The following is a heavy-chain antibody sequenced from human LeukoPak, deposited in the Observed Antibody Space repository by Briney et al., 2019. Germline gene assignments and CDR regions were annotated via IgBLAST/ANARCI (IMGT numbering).Heavy chain of an antibody. CDR1: GFTFRSYW. D-gene: IGHD5-12*01. J-gene: IGHJ4*02. CDR3: ARDSGYSGYSDY. CDR2: ISSSSSYT. V-gene: IGHV3-21*05. Sequence: GGSLRLSCAASGFTFRSYWMHWVRRAPGKGREWVSYISSSSSYTDYADSVKGRFTISRDNAKNSLNLQMNSLRAEDTAVYYCARDSGYSGYSDYWGQGTLVTVSS.